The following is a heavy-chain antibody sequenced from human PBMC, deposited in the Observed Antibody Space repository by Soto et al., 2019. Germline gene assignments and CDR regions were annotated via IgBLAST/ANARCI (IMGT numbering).Heavy chain of an antibody. CDR1: GGSISSYD. D-gene: IGHD5-12*01. J-gene: IGHJ5*02. CDR2: IYYRGST. V-gene: IGHV4-59*03. Sequence: QVQLQESGPGLVKPSETLSLTCTVSGGSISSYDWSCIRQPPGKGLEWIGYIYYRGSTNYNSSLKSRVTISVATSKKRISQTMSSVTAAATVLYDGAGKEGGYGWAEMWFDPWGQGTLVTVSS. CDR3: AGKEGGYGWAEMWFDP.